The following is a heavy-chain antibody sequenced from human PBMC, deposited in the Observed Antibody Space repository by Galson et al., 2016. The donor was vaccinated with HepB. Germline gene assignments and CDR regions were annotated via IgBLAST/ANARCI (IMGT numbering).Heavy chain of an antibody. CDR2: IHDDGST. CDR3: ARASGIRGIKGAMDV. Sequence: SLRLSCAASGFTFSSYEMNWVRQAPGKGLECVSVIHDDGSTNDADSVMGRFTISRDNSKNTLYLEMNSLRAEDVAVYYCARASGIRGIKGAMDVWGQGTTDSVSS. CDR1: GFTFSSYE. V-gene: IGHV3-53*01. D-gene: IGHD3-10*01. J-gene: IGHJ6*02.